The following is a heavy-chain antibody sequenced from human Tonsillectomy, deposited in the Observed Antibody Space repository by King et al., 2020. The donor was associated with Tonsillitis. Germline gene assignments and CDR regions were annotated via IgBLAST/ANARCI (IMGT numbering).Heavy chain of an antibody. V-gene: IGHV4-39*01. J-gene: IGHJ4*02. CDR1: GGSIISSDHY. Sequence: QLQESGPGVVKPSETLSLTCTVSGGSIISSDHYCAWIRQPPGKGLEWIGYMYYCGTIFYNPSLKSRITISGGTSENRFSLKLSSVTAADTAVYFCARSVSGSFDYWGQGALVTVSS. CDR3: ARSVSGSFDY. D-gene: IGHD1-26*01. CDR2: MYYCGTI.